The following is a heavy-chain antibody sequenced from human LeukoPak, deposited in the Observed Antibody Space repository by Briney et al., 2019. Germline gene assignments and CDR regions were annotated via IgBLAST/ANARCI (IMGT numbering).Heavy chain of an antibody. V-gene: IGHV1-69*01. CDR2: IIPIFGTA. CDR3: ARGVVVPTAMVGAGFFDY. D-gene: IGHD2-2*01. J-gene: IGHJ4*02. Sequence: ASVKVSCKASGGTFSSYAISWVRQAPGQGLEWMGGIIPIFGTANYAQKFQGRVTITADESTSTAYMELSSLRSEDTAVYYCARGVVVPTAMVGAGFFDYWGQGTLVAVSS. CDR1: GGTFSSYA.